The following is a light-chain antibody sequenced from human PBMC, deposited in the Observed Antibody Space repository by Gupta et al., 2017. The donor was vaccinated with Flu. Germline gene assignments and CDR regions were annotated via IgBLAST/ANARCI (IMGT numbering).Light chain of an antibody. CDR2: GAS. CDR3: QQYGSPPLT. CDR1: QSVSNNY. J-gene: IGKJ4*01. Sequence: EIVLTQSPGTLSLSAGERATLSCRASQSVSNNYLAWYQQKPGQAPRLLIYGASSRATAIPDRFSGSGSGTDFSLTISRVEPEDFAVYYCQQYGSPPLTFGGGTKVEIK. V-gene: IGKV3-20*01.